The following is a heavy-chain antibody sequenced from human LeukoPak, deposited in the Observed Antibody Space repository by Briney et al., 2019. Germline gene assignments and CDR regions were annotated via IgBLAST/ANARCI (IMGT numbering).Heavy chain of an antibody. CDR2: ISYDGSNK. V-gene: IGHV3-30*04. D-gene: IGHD4-17*01. CDR3: ARDGGYGDYGPNYYYYYGMDV. J-gene: IGHJ6*04. Sequence: GRSLRLSCAASGFTFSSYAMHWVRQAPDKGLEWVAVISYDGSNKYYADSVKGRFTISRDNSKNTLYLQMNSLRAEDTAVYYCARDGGYGDYGPNYYYYYGMDVWGKGTTVTVSS. CDR1: GFTFSSYA.